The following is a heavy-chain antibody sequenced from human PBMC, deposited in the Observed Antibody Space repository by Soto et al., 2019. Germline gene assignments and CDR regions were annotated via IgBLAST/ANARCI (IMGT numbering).Heavy chain of an antibody. Sequence: ASLKISCKASGYTFTGYYMHWVRQAPGQGLEWMGWINPNSGGTNYAQKFQGWVTMTRDTSISTAYMELSRLRSDDTAVYYCARDSGSPYGDYGYYYYGMDVWGQGTTVTVSS. V-gene: IGHV1-2*04. CDR3: ARDSGSPYGDYGYYYYGMDV. J-gene: IGHJ6*02. D-gene: IGHD4-17*01. CDR2: INPNSGGT. CDR1: GYTFTGYY.